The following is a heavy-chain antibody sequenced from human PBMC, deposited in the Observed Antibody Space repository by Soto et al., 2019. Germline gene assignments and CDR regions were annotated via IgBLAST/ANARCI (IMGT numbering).Heavy chain of an antibody. CDR3: ARRHLAVAVSPGFDP. J-gene: IGHJ5*02. Sequence: QVTLKESGPVLVKPTETLTLRCTVSGLSITDSEMGVSWIRQPPGQPLEWLAHIDSSGEKSYRTFLKSRLAISKDTSKSQIVRTMTSMDPADTATYYCARRHLAVAVSPGFDPWGQGIPVTVSS. V-gene: IGHV2-26*01. CDR2: IDSSGEK. D-gene: IGHD6-19*01. CDR1: GLSITDSEMG.